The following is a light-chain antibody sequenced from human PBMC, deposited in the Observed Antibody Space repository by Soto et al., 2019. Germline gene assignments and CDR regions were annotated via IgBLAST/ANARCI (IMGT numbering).Light chain of an antibody. V-gene: IGKV3-15*01. J-gene: IGKJ5*01. CDR3: QQRRSWPPTIT. Sequence: EIVMTHSPGTLSLSPGDTATLSCRASQSLGSDLAWYQQKPGQAPRLLIFGASARPTGIPARISGSGSGTEFTLTISSLRSEDFAVYYCQQRRSWPPTITFGQGTRLEI. CDR1: QSLGSD. CDR2: GAS.